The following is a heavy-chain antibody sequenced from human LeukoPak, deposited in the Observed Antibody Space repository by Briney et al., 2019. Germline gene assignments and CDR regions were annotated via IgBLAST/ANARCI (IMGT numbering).Heavy chain of an antibody. CDR3: ARAAYCGGDCYYYFDY. CDR2: ISAYNGNT. D-gene: IGHD2-21*02. CDR1: GYTFTSYG. Sequence: ASVKVSCKASGYTFTSYGIIWVRQAPGQGLEWMGWISAYNGNTNYAQKFQGRVTMTGDTSISTAYMELSRLTSDDTAVYYCARAAYCGGDCYYYFDYWGQGTLVTVSS. V-gene: IGHV1-18*04. J-gene: IGHJ4*02.